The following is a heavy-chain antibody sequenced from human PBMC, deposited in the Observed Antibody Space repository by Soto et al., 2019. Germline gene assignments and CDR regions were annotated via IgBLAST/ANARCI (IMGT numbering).Heavy chain of an antibody. CDR1: GGSISSGDYY. J-gene: IGHJ4*02. V-gene: IGHV4-30-4*01. D-gene: IGHD2-2*01. CDR2: IYYSGST. CDR3: ARAGRYFLVVPADETQFDY. Sequence: SETLSLTCTVSGGSISSGDYYWSWIRQPPGKGLEWIGYIYYSGSTYYNPSLKSRVTISVDTSKNQFSLKLSSVTAADTAVYYCARAGRYFLVVPADETQFDYWGQGTLVTGSS.